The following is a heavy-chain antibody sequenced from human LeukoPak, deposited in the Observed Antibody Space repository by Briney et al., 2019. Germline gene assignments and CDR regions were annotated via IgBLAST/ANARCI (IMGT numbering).Heavy chain of an antibody. CDR2: IYYSGST. J-gene: IGHJ4*02. CDR1: GGSISSYY. V-gene: IGHV4-59*08. Sequence: SETLSLTCTVPGGSISSYYWSWIRQPPGKGLEWIGYIYYSGSTNYNPSLKSRVTISVDTSKNQFSLKLSSVTAADTAVYYCARQLGYCSSTSCYADKVDYWGQGTLVTVSS. D-gene: IGHD2-2*01. CDR3: ARQLGYCSSTSCYADKVDY.